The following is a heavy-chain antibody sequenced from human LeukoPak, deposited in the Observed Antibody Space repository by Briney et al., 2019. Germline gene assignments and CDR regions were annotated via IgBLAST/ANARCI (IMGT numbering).Heavy chain of an antibody. Sequence: SETLSLTCTVSGGSISSYYWSWIRQPPGKGLEWIGYIYYSGSTNYNPSLKSRVTISVDTSKNQFSLKLSSVTAADTAVYYCARGYYYDILTGYSYYFDYWGQGTLVTVSS. J-gene: IGHJ4*02. D-gene: IGHD3-9*01. CDR1: GGSISSYY. CDR2: IYYSGST. CDR3: ARGYYYDILTGYSYYFDY. V-gene: IGHV4-59*01.